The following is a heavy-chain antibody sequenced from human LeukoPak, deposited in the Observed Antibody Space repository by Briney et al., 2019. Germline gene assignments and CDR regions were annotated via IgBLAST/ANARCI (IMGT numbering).Heavy chain of an antibody. V-gene: IGHV4-61*02. J-gene: IGHJ4*02. CDR1: GGSISSGSYY. Sequence: SQTLSLTCNVSGGSISSGSYYWSWIRQPAGKGLEWIGRIYTSGSTNYNPSLKSRVIISVDTSKNQFSLKLSSVTAADTAVYYCARVTAAAGLYYFDYWGQGTLVTVSS. D-gene: IGHD2-15*01. CDR2: IYTSGST. CDR3: ARVTAAAGLYYFDY.